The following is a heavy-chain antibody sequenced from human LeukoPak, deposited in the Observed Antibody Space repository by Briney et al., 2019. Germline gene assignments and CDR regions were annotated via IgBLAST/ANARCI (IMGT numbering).Heavy chain of an antibody. CDR2: ISGSGYTT. J-gene: IGHJ6*04. CDR3: ALCCSSSTYQGSSSYFGMDL. D-gene: IGHD2-2*01. V-gene: IGHV3-23*01. Sequence: GGSLRLFCAASGFSFSTYAMNWVRQGPGKGLEWVATISGSGYTTYYADSVKGRFTISRDNSNNTLFLQMDSLRAEDTAVFFFALCCSSSTYQGSSSYFGMDLWGEGTTVTVSS. CDR1: GFSFSTYA.